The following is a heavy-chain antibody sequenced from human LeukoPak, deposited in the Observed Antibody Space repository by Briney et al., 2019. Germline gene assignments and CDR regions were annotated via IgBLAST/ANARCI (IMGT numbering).Heavy chain of an antibody. CDR3: ARHHGYYDILTGYYRKLYFDY. J-gene: IGHJ4*02. Sequence: PSETLSLTCTVSGGSISSSSYYWGWIRQPPGKGLEWIGSIYYSGSTYYNQSLKSRVTISVDTSKNQFSLKLSSVTAADTAVYYCARHHGYYDILTGYYRKLYFDYWGQGTLVTVSS. V-gene: IGHV4-39*01. CDR2: IYYSGST. D-gene: IGHD3-9*01. CDR1: GGSISSSSYY.